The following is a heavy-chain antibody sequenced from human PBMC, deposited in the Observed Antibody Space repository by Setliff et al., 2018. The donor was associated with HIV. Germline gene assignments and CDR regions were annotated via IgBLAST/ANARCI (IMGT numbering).Heavy chain of an antibody. Sequence: PSETLSLTCSVSGVTISSHFWTWIRQPAGKGLEWIGRAYTGGSTNYNPSLKSRVSMSVDTSKNQFYLHLSSVTAADTAVYYCARDSHPRYGMDVWGQGTTVTVSS. CDR1: GVTISSHF. V-gene: IGHV4-4*07. CDR2: AYTGGST. J-gene: IGHJ6*02. CDR3: ARDSHPRYGMDV.